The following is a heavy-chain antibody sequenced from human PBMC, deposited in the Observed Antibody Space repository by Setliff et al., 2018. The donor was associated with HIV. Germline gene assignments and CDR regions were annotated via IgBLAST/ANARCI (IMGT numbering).Heavy chain of an antibody. V-gene: IGHV1-69*13. CDR2: IIPIFGKA. CDR3: ARAGHYDSSDYYYGKY. Sequence: ASVKVSCKVFGGTFRSYSVNWVRQAPGQGLEWMGGIIPIFGKANYAEKFLGRVTITADESTSTAYMNLSSLRSEDTATYYCARAGHYDSSDYYYGKYWGQGTLVTVSS. D-gene: IGHD3-22*01. J-gene: IGHJ4*02. CDR1: GGTFRSYS.